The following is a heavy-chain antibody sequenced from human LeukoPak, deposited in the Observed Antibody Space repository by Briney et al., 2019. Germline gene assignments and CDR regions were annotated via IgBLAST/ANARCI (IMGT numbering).Heavy chain of an antibody. CDR3: ARAYYASGIYSD. J-gene: IGHJ4*02. V-gene: IGHV1-2*02. Sequence: ASVKVSFTASGYTFTGYYMHWVRQAPGQGLEWMGWINPNSGGTNYAQKFQGRVTMTRDTSIRTAYMELSRLRSDDTAVYYCARAYYASGIYSDWGQGTLVTVSS. CDR2: INPNSGGT. D-gene: IGHD3-10*01. CDR1: GYTFTGYY.